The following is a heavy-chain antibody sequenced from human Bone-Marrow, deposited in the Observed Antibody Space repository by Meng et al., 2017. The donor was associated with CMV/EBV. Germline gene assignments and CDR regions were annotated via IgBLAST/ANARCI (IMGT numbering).Heavy chain of an antibody. V-gene: IGHV3-74*01. Sequence: GGSLRLSCAASGFTFSSYWMHWVRQAPGKGLVWVSRINSDGSSTSYADSVKGRFTISRDTAKNTLYLQMDSLRAEDTAIYYCVRDYKKAPDWWGQGTLVTVSS. D-gene: IGHD3-9*01. J-gene: IGHJ4*02. CDR3: VRDYKKAPDW. CDR2: INSDGSST. CDR1: GFTFSSYW.